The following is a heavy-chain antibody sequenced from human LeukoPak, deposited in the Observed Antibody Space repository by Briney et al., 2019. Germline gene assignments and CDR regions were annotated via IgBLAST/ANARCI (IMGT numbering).Heavy chain of an antibody. CDR2: IYHSGST. CDR1: GGSISSGGYS. Sequence: SQTLSLTCAVSGGSISSGGYSWSWIRQPPGKGLEWIGYIYHSGSTYYNPSLKSRGTISVDRSKNQFSLKLSSVTAADTAVYYCASSSGSYSAEYFQHWGQGTLVTVSS. D-gene: IGHD1-26*01. CDR3: ASSSGSYSAEYFQH. J-gene: IGHJ1*01. V-gene: IGHV4-30-2*01.